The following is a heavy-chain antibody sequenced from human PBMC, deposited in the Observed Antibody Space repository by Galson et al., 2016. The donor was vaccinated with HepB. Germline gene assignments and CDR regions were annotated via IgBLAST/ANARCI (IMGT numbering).Heavy chain of an antibody. CDR1: GFTFSNYG. CDR2: IWYDGSKK. J-gene: IGHJ6*02. V-gene: IGHV3-33*01. Sequence: SLRLSCAASGFTFSNYGMHWVRQAPGKGLEWVSLIWYDGSKKYYAESVKGRLTISRDNSKNTLDLQMNSLRAEDTAVYYCARDGIPSPQDIGGRLPPPYDYGMDVWGQGTAVTVSS. D-gene: IGHD6-6*01. CDR3: ARDGIPSPQDIGGRLPPPYDYGMDV.